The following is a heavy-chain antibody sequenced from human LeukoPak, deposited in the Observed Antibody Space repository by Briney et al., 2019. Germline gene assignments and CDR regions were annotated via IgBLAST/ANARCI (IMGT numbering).Heavy chain of an antibody. J-gene: IGHJ3*02. D-gene: IGHD3-3*01. CDR2: IYYSGST. Sequence: PSETLSLTCTVSGGSISSSSYYWGWIRQPPGKGLEWIGSIYYSGSTYYNPSLKSRVTISVDTSKNQFSLKLSSVTAADTAVYYCARETFRFLEWLPIRDDAFDIWGQGTMVTVSS. CDR3: ARETFRFLEWLPIRDDAFDI. CDR1: GGSISSSSYY. V-gene: IGHV4-39*07.